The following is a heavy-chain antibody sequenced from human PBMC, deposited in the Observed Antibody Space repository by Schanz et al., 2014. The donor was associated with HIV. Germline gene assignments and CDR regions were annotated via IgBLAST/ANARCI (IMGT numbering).Heavy chain of an antibody. D-gene: IGHD1-26*01. CDR3: ARDVGAGANDY. J-gene: IGHJ4*02. CDR1: GFTFSTYA. CDR2: MRGSDDST. Sequence: EVKLSESGGGLVQPGGSLRLSCVASGFTFSTYAMSWVRQAPGKGLEWVSGMRGSDDSTFYADSVKGRFTISRDNSKNTLYLQMNSLRAEDTAMYYCARDVGAGANDYWGQGTLVTVSS. V-gene: IGHV3-23*01.